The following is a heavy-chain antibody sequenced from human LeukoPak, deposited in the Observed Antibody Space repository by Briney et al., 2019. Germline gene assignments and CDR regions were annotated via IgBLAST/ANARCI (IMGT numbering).Heavy chain of an antibody. CDR2: ISSNGGST. V-gene: IGHV3-64*01. CDR3: ARDRGRGYSYGLISDY. CDR1: GFTFSSYA. Sequence: GGSLRLSCAASGFTFSSYAMHWVRQAPGKGLEYVSAISSNGGSTYYANSVKGRFTISRDNSKNTLYLQMGSLRAEDMAVYYCARDRGRGYSYGLISDYWGQGTPVTVSS. D-gene: IGHD5-18*01. J-gene: IGHJ4*02.